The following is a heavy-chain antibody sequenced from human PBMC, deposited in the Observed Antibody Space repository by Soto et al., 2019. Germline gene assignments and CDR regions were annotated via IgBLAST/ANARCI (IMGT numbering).Heavy chain of an antibody. D-gene: IGHD4-4*01. CDR1: GYPFTGYY. J-gene: IGHJ6*02. CDR3: ARKSNPGYHYYYGLDV. Sequence: QVQLVQSGAEVNKPGASVKVSCKASGYPFTGYYLHWVRQAPGQGLEWMGYINPNNGDTNFAQNFQGRVTLTRDTSISTAYMDLSRLTSDDTAVYYCARKSNPGYHYYYGLDVWGQGTTVTVSS. CDR2: INPNNGDT. V-gene: IGHV1-2*02.